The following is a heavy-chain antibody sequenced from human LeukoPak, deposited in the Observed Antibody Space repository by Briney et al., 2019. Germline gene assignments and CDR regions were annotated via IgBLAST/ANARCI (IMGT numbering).Heavy chain of an antibody. Sequence: SVKVSCKASGYIFTSYDIDWVRQATGQGLEWMGGIIPIFGTANYAQKFQGRVTITADESTSTAYMELSSLRSEDTAVYYCARDSPGPFGVVFYFDYWGQGTLVTVSS. CDR1: GYIFTSYD. V-gene: IGHV1-69*13. J-gene: IGHJ4*02. D-gene: IGHD3-3*01. CDR2: IIPIFGTA. CDR3: ARDSPGPFGVVFYFDY.